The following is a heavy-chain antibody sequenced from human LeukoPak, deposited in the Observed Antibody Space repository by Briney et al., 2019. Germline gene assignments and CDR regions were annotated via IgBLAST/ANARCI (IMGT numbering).Heavy chain of an antibody. J-gene: IGHJ4*02. CDR3: ATDCGNSCYLIDY. V-gene: IGHV3-30*02. Sequence: PGGSLRLSCAASGFTFRSYGMHWVRQAPGKGLEWVAFIRNDGSNEKYAESVKGRSTISRDNFKNTLYLQMNSLRTEDTAVYYCATDCGNSCYLIDYWGQGTLVTVSS. D-gene: IGHD2-2*01. CDR1: GFTFRSYG. CDR2: IRNDGSNE.